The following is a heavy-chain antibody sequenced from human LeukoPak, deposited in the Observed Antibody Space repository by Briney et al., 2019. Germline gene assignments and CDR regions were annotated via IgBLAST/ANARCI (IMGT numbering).Heavy chain of an antibody. D-gene: IGHD2-2*01. Sequence: ASVKLSCKASGGTFSSYAISWVTQAPGQGLEWMGGIIPIFGTANYAQKFQGRVTITADESTSTAYMELSSLRSEDTAVYYCARDYCSSTSCYLNAFDIWGQGTMVTVSS. CDR2: IIPIFGTA. CDR1: GGTFSSYA. J-gene: IGHJ3*02. V-gene: IGHV1-69*13. CDR3: ARDYCSSTSCYLNAFDI.